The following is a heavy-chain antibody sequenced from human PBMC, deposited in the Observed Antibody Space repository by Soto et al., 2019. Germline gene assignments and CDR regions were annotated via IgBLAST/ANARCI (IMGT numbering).Heavy chain of an antibody. Sequence: QVQLVQSGAEVKKPGASVKVSCKASGYTFTSYGISWVRQAPGQGLEWMGWISAYNGNTNYALKLQGRVTMTTDTSTSTAYMEVRSPRSDDTAVYYGARDMGRGLRCFFDYWGQGTLVTVSS. CDR1: GYTFTSYG. CDR3: ARDMGRGLRCFFDY. CDR2: ISAYNGNT. D-gene: IGHD5-12*01. J-gene: IGHJ4*02. V-gene: IGHV1-18*01.